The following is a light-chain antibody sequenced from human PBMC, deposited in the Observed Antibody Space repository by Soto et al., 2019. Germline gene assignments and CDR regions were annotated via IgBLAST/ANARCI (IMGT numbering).Light chain of an antibody. CDR3: CSYAGTYTYV. CDR2: DVY. CDR1: SSDVGAYVY. V-gene: IGLV2-11*01. Sequence: QSVLTQPRSVSGSPGQSVTISCTGTSSDVGAYVYVSSYQNQPGSAPKLIIYDVYNRPSVVPDRFSGSKSGDTASLTISGLRADDEADYYCCSYAGTYTYVFGTGTKVTVL. J-gene: IGLJ1*01.